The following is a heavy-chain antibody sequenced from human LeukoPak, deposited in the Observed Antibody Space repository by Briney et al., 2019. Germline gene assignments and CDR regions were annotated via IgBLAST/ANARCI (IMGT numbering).Heavy chain of an antibody. J-gene: IGHJ4*02. CDR3: AKDYGGNPFDY. Sequence: PGGSLRLSCAASGFTFSSYAMSWVRQAPGKGLEWVSVISGSSDYTDYAGSVKGRVTISRDNSMNTLYLQMNSLRVEDTAVYYCAKDYGGNPFDYWGQGTLVTVSS. CDR2: ISGSSDYT. CDR1: GFTFSSYA. V-gene: IGHV3-23*01. D-gene: IGHD4-23*01.